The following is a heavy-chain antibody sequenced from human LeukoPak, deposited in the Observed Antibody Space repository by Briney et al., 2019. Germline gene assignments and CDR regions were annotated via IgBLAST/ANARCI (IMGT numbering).Heavy chain of an antibody. J-gene: IGHJ4*02. CDR3: ARVRREYYDFWSGYYTHCWAHDY. V-gene: IGHV4-39*01. CDR1: GGSISSSNYC. CDR2: VFYSGTT. Sequence: SETLSLTCTVSGGSISSSNYCWSWIRQPPGKGLEWIGNVFYSGTTYYYPSLKSRVTISVDTSKNQFSLKLSSVTAADTAVYYCARVRREYYDFWSGYYTHCWAHDYWGQGTLVTVSS. D-gene: IGHD3-3*01.